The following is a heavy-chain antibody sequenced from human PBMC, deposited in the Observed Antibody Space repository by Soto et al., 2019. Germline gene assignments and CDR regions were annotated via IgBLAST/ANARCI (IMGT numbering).Heavy chain of an antibody. Sequence: PWGSLRLSCAASGFTFSSYDMHWVRQATGKGLEWVSAIGTAGDTYYPGSVKGRFTISRENAKNSLYLQMNSLRAGDTAVYYCARGHAYYYYMDVWGKGTTVTVS. J-gene: IGHJ6*03. CDR3: ARGHAYYYYMDV. CDR1: GFTFSSYD. V-gene: IGHV3-13*01. CDR2: IGTAGDT.